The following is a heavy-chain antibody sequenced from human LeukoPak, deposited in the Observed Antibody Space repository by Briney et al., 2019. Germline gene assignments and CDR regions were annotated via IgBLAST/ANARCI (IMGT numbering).Heavy chain of an antibody. CDR2: IYHSGST. Sequence: SETLSLTCTVSGYSISSGYYWGWIRQPPGKGLEWIGSIYHSGSTYYNPSLKSRVTISVDTSKNQFSLKLSSVTAADTAVYYCARTIAAAFPYYFDYWGQGTLVTVSS. CDR1: GYSISSGYY. CDR3: ARTIAAAFPYYFDY. J-gene: IGHJ4*02. D-gene: IGHD6-13*01. V-gene: IGHV4-38-2*02.